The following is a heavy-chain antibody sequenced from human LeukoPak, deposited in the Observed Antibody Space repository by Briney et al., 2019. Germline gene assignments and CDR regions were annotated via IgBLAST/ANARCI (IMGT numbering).Heavy chain of an antibody. D-gene: IGHD1-26*01. CDR1: GYFFTSYD. CDR3: AVRAGSYWFDP. Sequence: ASVKVSCKASGYFFTSYDINWVRQATGQGLECMGWMIPDSGNTGYAQKFQGRVTMTRNTSINTAYLELSSLRSDDTAVYYCAVRAGSYWFDPWGQGTLVTVSP. J-gene: IGHJ5*02. CDR2: MIPDSGNT. V-gene: IGHV1-8*01.